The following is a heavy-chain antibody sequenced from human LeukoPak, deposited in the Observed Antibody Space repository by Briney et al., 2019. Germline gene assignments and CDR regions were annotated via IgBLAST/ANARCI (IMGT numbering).Heavy chain of an antibody. Sequence: ASVKVSCKASGYTFTSYGISWVRQATGQGLEWMGWMNPDSGNTGYAQKFQGRVTMTRDTSTSTVYMELSSLRSEDTAVYYCARDNPGDSSGYHLGYWGQGTLVTVSS. CDR3: ARDNPGDSSGYHLGY. D-gene: IGHD3-22*01. CDR1: GYTFTSYG. V-gene: IGHV1-8*02. J-gene: IGHJ4*02. CDR2: MNPDSGNT.